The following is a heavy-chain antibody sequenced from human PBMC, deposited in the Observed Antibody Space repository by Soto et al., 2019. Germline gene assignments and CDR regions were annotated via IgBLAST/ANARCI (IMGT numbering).Heavy chain of an antibody. CDR2: ISPPGGST. V-gene: IGHV3-23*01. J-gene: IGHJ4*02. CDR1: GYTHTFNTYA. CDR3: AKVKRGIVPTIGVGFDF. D-gene: IGHD5-12*01. Sequence: EVQLLESGGGLVQPGGSLRLSCAGSGYTHTFNTYAMSWVRQAPGKGLEWVAGISPPGGSTYYADSVKGRFTISRDNFEDPLFLQMSSLRVEDAAVYFCAKVKRGIVPTIGVGFDFWGRGTLVTVSS.